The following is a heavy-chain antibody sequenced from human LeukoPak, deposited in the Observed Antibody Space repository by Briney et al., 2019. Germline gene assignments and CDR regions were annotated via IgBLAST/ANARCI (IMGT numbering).Heavy chain of an antibody. CDR2: ISSRGDTI. CDR3: ARGYASAWCDY. D-gene: IGHD6-19*01. Sequence: GGSLRLSCAGSGFTFSSYEMNWVRQAPGKGLEWVSYISSRGDTIYYADSVRGRFTLYRDNAKNSLYLQMNSLRAEDTAAYYCARGYASAWCDYWGQGALVTVSS. CDR1: GFTFSSYE. V-gene: IGHV3-48*03. J-gene: IGHJ4*02.